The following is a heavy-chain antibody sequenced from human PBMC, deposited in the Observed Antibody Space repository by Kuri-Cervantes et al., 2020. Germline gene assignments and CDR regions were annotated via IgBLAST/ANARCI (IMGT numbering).Heavy chain of an antibody. CDR3: ARVKLVVGGSHVGNAFDI. Sequence: GESLKISCAASGFTFSSYWMSWVRQAPGKGLEWVANIKQDGSEKYYVDSVKGRFTISRDNAKNSLYLQMNSLRAEDTAVYYCARVKLVVGGSHVGNAFDIWGQGTMVTVSS. D-gene: IGHD1-26*01. V-gene: IGHV3-7*03. CDR1: GFTFSSYW. CDR2: IKQDGSEK. J-gene: IGHJ3*02.